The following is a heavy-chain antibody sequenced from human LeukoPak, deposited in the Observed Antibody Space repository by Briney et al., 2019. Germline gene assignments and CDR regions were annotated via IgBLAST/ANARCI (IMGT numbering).Heavy chain of an antibody. CDR2: IYTSGST. CDR3: ARARPTRYSSGWYERALDY. CDR1: GGSISSYY. V-gene: IGHV4-4*07. J-gene: IGHJ4*02. Sequence: SETLSLTCTVSGGSISSYYWSWIRQPAGKGLEWIGRIYTSGSTNYNPSLKSRVTMSVDMSKNQFSLKLSSVTAADTAVYYCARARPTRYSSGWYERALDYWGQGTLVTVSS. D-gene: IGHD6-19*01.